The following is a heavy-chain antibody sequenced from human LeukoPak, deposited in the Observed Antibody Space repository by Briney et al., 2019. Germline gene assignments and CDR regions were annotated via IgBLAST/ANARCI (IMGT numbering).Heavy chain of an antibody. Sequence: PSETLSLTCTVSGGSISSYYWSWIRQPPGKGLEWIGYIYYSGSTNYNPSLKSRVTISVDTSKNQFSLKLSSVTAADTAVYYCARETLQGNAFDIWGQGTMVTLSS. J-gene: IGHJ3*02. CDR2: IYYSGST. V-gene: IGHV4-59*01. CDR1: GGSISSYY. CDR3: ARETLQGNAFDI. D-gene: IGHD5-24*01.